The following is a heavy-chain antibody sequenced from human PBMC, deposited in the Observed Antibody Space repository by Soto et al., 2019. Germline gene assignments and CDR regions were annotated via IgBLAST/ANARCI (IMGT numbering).Heavy chain of an antibody. J-gene: IGHJ4*02. Sequence: GGSLRLSCAASGFTFSNYGMHWVRQAPGKGLEWVALIWFDGSNKYYANSVKGRFTISRDNSKSTVYLQMDSLRAEDTALYYCARGSGNNWGDCWGQGTLVTVSS. CDR1: GFTFSNYG. CDR3: ARGSGNNWGDC. V-gene: IGHV3-33*01. D-gene: IGHD7-27*01. CDR2: IWFDGSNK.